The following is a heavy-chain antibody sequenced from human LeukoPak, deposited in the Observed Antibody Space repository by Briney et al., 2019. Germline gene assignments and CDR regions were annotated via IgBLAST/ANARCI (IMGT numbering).Heavy chain of an antibody. CDR1: GYTFTSYG. D-gene: IGHD6-19*01. J-gene: IGHJ4*02. V-gene: IGHV1-18*01. CDR2: ISAYNGNT. Sequence: VASVKVSCKASGYTFTSYGISWVRQAPGQGLEWMGWISAYNGNTNYAQKFQGRVTITADKSTSTAYMELSSLRSEDTAVYYCARDRGQWLVMSGFDYWGQGTLVTVSS. CDR3: ARDRGQWLVMSGFDY.